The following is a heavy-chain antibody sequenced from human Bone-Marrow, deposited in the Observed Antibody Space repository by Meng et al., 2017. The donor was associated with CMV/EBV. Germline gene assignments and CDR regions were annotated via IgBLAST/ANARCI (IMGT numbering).Heavy chain of an antibody. CDR1: SGSISSGSYY. Sequence: QLQVHGPHPGLVEPSESLSLTCTCSSGSISSGSYYWGRSRQPPGKGLELIGSIYYSGNTYYNPSLKRRVTISVDTSKNQCSRKLSSVTAADTAVDYCAGASLAATDYWGQGTLVTVSS. J-gene: IGHJ4*02. CDR3: AGASLAATDY. V-gene: IGHV4-39*07. D-gene: IGHD6-13*01. CDR2: IYYSGNT.